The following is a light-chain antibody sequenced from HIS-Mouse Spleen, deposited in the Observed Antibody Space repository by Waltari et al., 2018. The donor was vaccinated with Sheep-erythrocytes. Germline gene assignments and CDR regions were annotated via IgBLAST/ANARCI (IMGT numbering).Light chain of an antibody. V-gene: IGKV4-1*01. CDR2: WAS. CDR1: QSVLYSSNNKNY. CDR3: QQYYSTLT. Sequence: DIVMTQSPDSLAVSLGERATINCQSSQSVLYSSNNKNYLAWYQQKPGQPPKLLIYWASTRESGVPDRFSGSGSGTDFTLTSSSLQAEDVAVYYCQQYYSTLTFGGGTKVEIK. J-gene: IGKJ4*01.